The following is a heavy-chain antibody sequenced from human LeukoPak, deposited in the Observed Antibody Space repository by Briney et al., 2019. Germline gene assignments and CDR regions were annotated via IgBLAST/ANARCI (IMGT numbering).Heavy chain of an antibody. CDR3: TTVYSGYSSSYYFDY. CDR1: GFTFSNAW. CDR2: IKSKTDGGTT. V-gene: IGHV3-15*01. J-gene: IGHJ4*02. Sequence: PGGSLRLSCAASGFTFSNAWMSWVRQAPGKGLEWVGRIKSKTDGGTTDYAAPVKGRFTISRDDSKNTLYLQMNSLKTEDTAVYYCTTVYSGYSSSYYFDYWGQGTLVTVSS. D-gene: IGHD6-19*01.